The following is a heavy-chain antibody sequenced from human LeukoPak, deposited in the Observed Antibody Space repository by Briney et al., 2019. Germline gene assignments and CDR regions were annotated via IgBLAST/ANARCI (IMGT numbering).Heavy chain of an antibody. D-gene: IGHD6-19*01. V-gene: IGHV4-4*07. CDR1: GGSISSYY. Sequence: SETLSLTCTVSGGSISSYYWSWIRQPAGKGLEWIGRIYTSGSTNYNPSLKSRVTTSVDTSKNQFSLKLSSVTAADTAVYYCASSPRVAGLGYYWGQGTLVTVSS. CDR3: ASSPRVAGLGYY. J-gene: IGHJ4*02. CDR2: IYTSGST.